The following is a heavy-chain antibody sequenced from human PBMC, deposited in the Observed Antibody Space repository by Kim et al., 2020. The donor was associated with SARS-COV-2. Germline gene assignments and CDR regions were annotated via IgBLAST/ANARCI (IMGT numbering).Heavy chain of an antibody. CDR1: GGSFSGYY. CDR2: INHSGST. CDR3: ARGHSYYGLDV. J-gene: IGHJ6*02. V-gene: IGHV4-34*01. Sequence: SETLSLTCAVYGGSFSGYYWNWIRQPPGKGLEWIGEINHSGSTNFNPSLKSRVTISVDSSKTQFSLDLSSVTAADTAVYYCARGHSYYGLDVWGQGTTVT.